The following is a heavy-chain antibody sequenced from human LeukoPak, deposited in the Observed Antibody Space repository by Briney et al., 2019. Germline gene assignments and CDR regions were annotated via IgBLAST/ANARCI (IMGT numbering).Heavy chain of an antibody. D-gene: IGHD4-17*01. V-gene: IGHV3-21*01. Sequence: GGSLRLSCAASGFTFSSYSMNWVRQAPGKGLEWVSSISGSSSYIYYADSVKGRFTISRDNAKNSLYLQMNSLRAEDTAVYYCARAPRGTVTHDYWGQGTLVTVSS. J-gene: IGHJ4*02. CDR3: ARAPRGTVTHDY. CDR1: GFTFSSYS. CDR2: ISGSSSYI.